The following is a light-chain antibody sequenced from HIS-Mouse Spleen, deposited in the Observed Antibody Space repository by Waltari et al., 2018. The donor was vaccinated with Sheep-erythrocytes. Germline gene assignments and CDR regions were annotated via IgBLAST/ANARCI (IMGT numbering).Light chain of an antibody. J-gene: IGLJ2*01. Sequence: SSELTQPPSVSVSPGQTASIPSPADKVGDNAPCWYLQKPGQSPVRVIYQDTKLPSGIPERFSGSNSGNTATLTISGTQAMDEADYYCQAWDSSIVVFGGGTKLTVL. CDR1: KVGDNA. V-gene: IGLV3-1*01. CDR2: QDT. CDR3: QAWDSSIVV.